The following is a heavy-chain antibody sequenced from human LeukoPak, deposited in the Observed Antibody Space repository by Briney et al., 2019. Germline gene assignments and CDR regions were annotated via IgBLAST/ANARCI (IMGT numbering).Heavy chain of an antibody. CDR2: IYYSGST. D-gene: IGHD1-26*01. Sequence: PSETLSLTCTVSGGSIRSSYYYWGWIRQPPGKGLEWIGSIYYSGSTYSNPSLKSRVTISVDTSKNQFSLKLSSVAAADTAVYYCARHHEATTTYPGYDYWGQGTLVIVSS. J-gene: IGHJ4*02. CDR1: GGSIRSSYYY. CDR3: ARHHEATTTYPGYDY. V-gene: IGHV4-39*01.